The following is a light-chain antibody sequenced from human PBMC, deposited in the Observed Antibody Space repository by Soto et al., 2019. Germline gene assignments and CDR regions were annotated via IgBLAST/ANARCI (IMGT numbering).Light chain of an antibody. V-gene: IGLV2-14*01. CDR2: DVS. J-gene: IGLJ1*01. Sequence: QSALTQPASVSGSPGQSITISCTGTSSDVGGYNYVSWYQQHPGKAPKLMIYDVSNRPSGVSNRFSGSKSGNTASLTISGLQAEDEADYYCNSYTPSSTDVFGTGTKLTVL. CDR1: SSDVGGYNY. CDR3: NSYTPSSTDV.